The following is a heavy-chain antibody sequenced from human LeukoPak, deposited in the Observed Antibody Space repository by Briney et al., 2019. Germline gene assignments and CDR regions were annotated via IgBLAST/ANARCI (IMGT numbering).Heavy chain of an antibody. CDR3: AKDPFFDY. V-gene: IGHV3-23*01. CDR1: GFTFNSYA. CDR2: IGTSAHST. Sequence: PGGSLRLSCAASGFTFNSYAMSWVRQAPGKGLEWVSTIGTSAHSTYYSDSVKGRFTISRDNSKNTLYLQMNSLRAEDTAVYYCAKDPFFDYWGQGTLVTVSS. J-gene: IGHJ4*02.